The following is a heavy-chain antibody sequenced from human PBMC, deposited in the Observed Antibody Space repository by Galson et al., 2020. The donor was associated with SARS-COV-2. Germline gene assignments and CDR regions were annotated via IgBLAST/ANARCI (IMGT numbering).Heavy chain of an antibody. J-gene: IGHJ4*02. CDR3: ARDEVVPAAIFDY. CDR2: ISSSGSTI. D-gene: IGHD2-2*01. CDR1: GFTFSDYY. V-gene: IGHV3-11*01. Sequence: LSLTCAASGFTFSDYYMSWIRQAPGKGLEWVSYISSSGSTIYYADSVKGRFTISRDNAKNSLYLQMNSLRAEDTAVYYCARDEVVPAAIFDYWGQGTLVTVSS.